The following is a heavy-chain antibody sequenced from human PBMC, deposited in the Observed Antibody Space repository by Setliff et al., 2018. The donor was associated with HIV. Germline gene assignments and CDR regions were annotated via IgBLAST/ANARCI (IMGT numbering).Heavy chain of an antibody. J-gene: IGHJ4*02. D-gene: IGHD6-13*01. CDR3: ARDLGAFSSAWYVTIGDY. CDR2: IDAYNGDP. CDR1: SYTFTSYG. Sequence: ASVKVSCKASSYTFTSYGVSWVRQAPGQGLEWLGRIDAYNGDPNYAQNLQDRVTLTTDTSTDTSYMELRNLRSDDTAVYFCARDLGAFSSAWYVTIGDYWGPGTLVTVSS. V-gene: IGHV1-18*01.